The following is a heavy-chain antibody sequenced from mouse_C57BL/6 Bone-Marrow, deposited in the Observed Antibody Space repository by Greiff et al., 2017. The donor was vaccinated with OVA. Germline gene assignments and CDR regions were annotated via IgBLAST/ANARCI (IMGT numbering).Heavy chain of an antibody. CDR3: TPTLYYSM. V-gene: IGHV1-15*01. CDR2: IDPETGGT. Sequence: QVQLQQSGAELVRPGASVTLSCKASGYTFTDYEMHWVKQTPVHGLEWIGAIDPETGGTAYNQKFKGTAILTADKSSSTAYMELRSLTSEDSAVYYCTPTLYYSMRGQGTSVTVSS. CDR1: GYTFTDYE. D-gene: IGHD2-1*01. J-gene: IGHJ4*01.